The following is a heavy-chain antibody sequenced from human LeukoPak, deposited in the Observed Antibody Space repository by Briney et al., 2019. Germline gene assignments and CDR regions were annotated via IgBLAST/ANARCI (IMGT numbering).Heavy chain of an antibody. V-gene: IGHV4-34*01. CDR3: ARGRLGRLVRGVFDY. J-gene: IGHJ4*02. CDR2: INHSGST. D-gene: IGHD3-10*01. Sequence: SETLSLTCAVYGGSFSGYYWSWIRQPPGKGLEWIGEINHSGSTNYNPSLKSRVTISVDTSKNQFSLKLSSVTAADTAVYYCARGRLGRLVRGVFDYWGQGTLVTVSS. CDR1: GGSFSGYY.